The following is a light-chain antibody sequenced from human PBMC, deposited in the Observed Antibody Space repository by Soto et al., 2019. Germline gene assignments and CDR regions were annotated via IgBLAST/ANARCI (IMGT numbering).Light chain of an antibody. CDR1: SSNIGAGFH. CDR2: ANT. J-gene: IGLJ3*02. CDR3: QSYDSSSWV. Sequence: QSVLTQPPSVSGAPGQRVTISCTGSSSNIGAGFHVHWYQQLPGTAPKLLIYANTNRPSGVPDRFSGSKSGTSASLAITGVQAEDEADYYCQSYDSSSWVFGGGTKVTVL. V-gene: IGLV1-40*01.